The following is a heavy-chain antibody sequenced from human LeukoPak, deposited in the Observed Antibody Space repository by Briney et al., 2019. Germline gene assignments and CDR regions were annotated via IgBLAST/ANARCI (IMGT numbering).Heavy chain of an antibody. Sequence: GSLRLSCAASGFTFSTYAMSWVRQAPGKGLEWVSVISGSDGSTYYADSVKGRFTISRDNSKNTLYLQMNSLRAEDTAVYYCVRARSGSSASCYNYWGQGTLVTVSS. CDR1: GFTFSTYA. V-gene: IGHV3-23*01. D-gene: IGHD2-2*01. J-gene: IGHJ4*02. CDR2: ISGSDGST. CDR3: VRARSGSSASCYNY.